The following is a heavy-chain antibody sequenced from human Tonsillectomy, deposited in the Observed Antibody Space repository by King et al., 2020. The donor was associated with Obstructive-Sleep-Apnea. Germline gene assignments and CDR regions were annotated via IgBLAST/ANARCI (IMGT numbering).Heavy chain of an antibody. CDR2: TFYRSKWYN. V-gene: IGHV6-1*01. J-gene: IGHJ6*02. Sequence: VQLQQSGPGLVKPSQTLSLTCALSGDSVSGNSAAWNWIRQSPSRGLEWLGRTFYRSKWYNDYAVSVKSRITIIPDTSRNQFSLHLKSVTPEDTAVYYCAREDTAWITGIAYGMDVWGQGTMVTVSS. CDR1: GDSVSGNSAA. CDR3: AREDTAWITGIAYGMDV. D-gene: IGHD5-18*01.